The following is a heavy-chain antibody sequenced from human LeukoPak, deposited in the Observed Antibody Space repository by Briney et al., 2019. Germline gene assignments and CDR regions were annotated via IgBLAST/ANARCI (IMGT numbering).Heavy chain of an antibody. D-gene: IGHD5-18*01. CDR1: GGTFSSYA. CDR2: IIPMFGTA. J-gene: IGHJ6*03. CDR3: ARGNSYGLGPPHPHYSYMDV. V-gene: IGHV1-69*06. Sequence: EASVKVSCKASGGTFSSYAIGWVRQAPGQGLEWVGWIIPMFGTANYAQKFQGRVAITADKSTSTAYVELSSLRSEDTAVYYCARGNSYGLGPPHPHYSYMDVWGKGTTVTISS.